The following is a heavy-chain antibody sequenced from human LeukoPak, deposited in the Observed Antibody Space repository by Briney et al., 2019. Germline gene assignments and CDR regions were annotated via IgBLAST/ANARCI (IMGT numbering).Heavy chain of an antibody. J-gene: IGHJ4*02. V-gene: IGHV4-39*01. CDR2: IYYSGSN. D-gene: IGHD3-10*01. Sequence: ASETLSLTCTVSGDSISSTNYYWGWIRQPPGKGLEWIGSIYYSGSNYYNPSLESRVTISVDTSKNQFSLKLSSVTAADTAVYYCARALYYGSGSYFNYWGQGTLVTVSS. CDR3: ARALYYGSGSYFNY. CDR1: GDSISSTNYY.